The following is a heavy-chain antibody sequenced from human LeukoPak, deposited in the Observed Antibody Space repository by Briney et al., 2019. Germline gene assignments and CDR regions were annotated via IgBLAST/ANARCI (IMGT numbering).Heavy chain of an antibody. J-gene: IGHJ4*02. Sequence: ASVKVSCKASGYTFTGYYMHWVRQAPGQGLEWMGWINPNSGGTNYAQKFQGRVTMTRDTSISTAYMELSRLRSDDTAVYYCARVGLRLGELSLLGCFDYWGQGTLVTVSS. CDR2: INPNSGGT. V-gene: IGHV1-2*02. CDR1: GYTFTGYY. CDR3: ARVGLRLGELSLLGCFDY. D-gene: IGHD3-16*02.